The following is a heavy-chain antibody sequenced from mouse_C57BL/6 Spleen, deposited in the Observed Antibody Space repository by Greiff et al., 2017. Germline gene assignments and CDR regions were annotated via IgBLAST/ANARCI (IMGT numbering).Heavy chain of an antibody. CDR2: ISSGGSYT. J-gene: IGHJ2*01. V-gene: IGHV5-6*01. CDR3: ARGTGTEADYFDY. CDR1: GFTFSSYG. Sequence: EVMLVESGGDLVKPGGSLKLSCAASGFTFSSYGMSWVRQTPDKRLEWVATISSGGSYTYYPDSVKGRFTISRDNAKNTLYLQMSRLRSEDTAMYYCARGTGTEADYFDYWGQGTTLTVSS. D-gene: IGHD4-1*01.